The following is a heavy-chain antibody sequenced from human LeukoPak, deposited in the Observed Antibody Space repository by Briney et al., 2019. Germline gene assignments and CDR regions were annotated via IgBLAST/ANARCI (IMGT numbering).Heavy chain of an antibody. V-gene: IGHV1-69*13. CDR1: GGTFSSYA. CDR2: IIPIFGTA. D-gene: IGHD1-26*01. CDR3: AREKDSGSYYNY. Sequence: SVKVSCKAFGGTFSSYAISWVRQAPGQGLEWMGGIIPIFGTANYAQKFQGRVTITADESTSTAYMELSSLRSEDTAVYYCAREKDSGSYYNYWGQGTLVTVSS. J-gene: IGHJ4*02.